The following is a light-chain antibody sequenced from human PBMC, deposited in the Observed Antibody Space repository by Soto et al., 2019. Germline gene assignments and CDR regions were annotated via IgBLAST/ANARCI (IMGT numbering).Light chain of an antibody. V-gene: IGLV2-8*01. CDR1: SSDVGGYNY. J-gene: IGLJ2*01. CDR3: SSYAGSNNVV. Sequence: QSALTQPPSASGSPGQSVTISCTGTSSDVGGYNYVSWYQQHPGKAPKLMIYEVSKRPSGVPDRFSGSKSGNTASLTVSGLKAEEEADYYGSSYAGSNNVVFGGGTQLTAL. CDR2: EVS.